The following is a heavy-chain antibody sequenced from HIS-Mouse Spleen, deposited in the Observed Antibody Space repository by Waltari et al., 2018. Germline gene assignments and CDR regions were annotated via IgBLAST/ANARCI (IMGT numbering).Heavy chain of an antibody. CDR1: GGSISSSSYY. D-gene: IGHD6-13*01. CDR2: IYYSGST. V-gene: IGHV4-39*07. CDR3: AREIPYSSSWYDWYFDP. Sequence: QLQLQESGPGLVKPSETLSLTCTVPGGSISSSSYYWGWIRQPPGKGLEWIGSIYYSGSTYYNPSLKSRVTISVDTSKNQFSLKLSSVTAADTAVYYCAREIPYSSSWYDWYFDPWGRHPGHCLL. J-gene: IGHJ2*01.